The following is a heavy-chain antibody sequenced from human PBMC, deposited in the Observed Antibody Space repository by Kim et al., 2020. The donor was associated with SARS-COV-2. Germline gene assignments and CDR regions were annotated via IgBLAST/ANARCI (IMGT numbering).Heavy chain of an antibody. J-gene: IGHJ4*02. V-gene: IGHV3-66*01. CDR2: IYSNGNT. Sequence: GGSLRLSCAASGFTVRSNFMSWVRQAPGKGLEWVSIIYSNGNTFYADSMKGRFTISRDNSKNTLYLQMNSLRAEDTAVYYCAKSYYTAGPGEGYWGQGTLVTVSS. D-gene: IGHD3-10*01. CDR3: AKSYYTAGPGEGY. CDR1: GFTVRSNF.